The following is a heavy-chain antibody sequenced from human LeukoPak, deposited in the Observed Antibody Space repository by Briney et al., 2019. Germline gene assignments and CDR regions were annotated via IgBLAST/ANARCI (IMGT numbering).Heavy chain of an antibody. CDR3: ARDGAAAGWFGP. D-gene: IGHD6-13*01. CDR1: GGSLSSYY. CDR2: IYYSGST. J-gene: IGHJ5*02. V-gene: IGHV4-59*01. Sequence: PSETLSLTCTVSGGSLSSYYWSWIRQPPRKGLEWIGYIYYSGSTNYNPSLKSRVTVSVDTSKNQFSPKLSSVTAADTAVYYCARDGAAAGWFGPWGQGTLVTVSS.